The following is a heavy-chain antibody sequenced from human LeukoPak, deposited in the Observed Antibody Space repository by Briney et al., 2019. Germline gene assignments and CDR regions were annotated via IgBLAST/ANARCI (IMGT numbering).Heavy chain of an antibody. D-gene: IGHD2-2*01. J-gene: IGHJ4*02. CDR3: ARPSSSTSRDPLDY. V-gene: IGHV5-51*01. CDR1: GYSFISYW. Sequence: GESLKISCKGSGYSFISYWIGWVRQMPGKGLEWMGIIYPSDSDTRYSPSFQGQVTISADKSISTAYLQWSSLKASDTAMYYCARPSSSTSRDPLDYWGQGTLVTVSS. CDR2: IYPSDSDT.